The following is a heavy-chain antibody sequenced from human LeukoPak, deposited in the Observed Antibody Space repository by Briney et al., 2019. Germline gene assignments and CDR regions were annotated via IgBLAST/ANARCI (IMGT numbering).Heavy chain of an antibody. CDR3: ARQRRFDP. J-gene: IGHJ5*02. Sequence: PSETLSLTCTVSGGSISSSSYYWAWIRQPPGKGLEWIGEINHSGSTNYNPSLKSRVTISVDTSKNQFSLKLSSVTAADTAVYYCARQRRFDPWGQGTLVTVSS. CDR1: GGSISSSSYY. CDR2: INHSGST. V-gene: IGHV4-39*01.